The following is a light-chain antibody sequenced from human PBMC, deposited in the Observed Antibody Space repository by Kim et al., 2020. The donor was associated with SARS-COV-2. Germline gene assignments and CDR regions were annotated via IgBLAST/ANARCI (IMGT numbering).Light chain of an antibody. CDR1: SSNIGSNT. J-gene: IGLJ2*01. V-gene: IGLV1-44*01. Sequence: ELTQPPSASGTPGQRVTISCSGSSSNIGSNTVNWYQQLPGTAPKLLIYSNNQRPSGVPDRFSGSKSGTSASLAISGLQSEDEADYYCAAWDDSLNVSFGGGTQLTVL. CDR3: AAWDDSLNVS. CDR2: SNN.